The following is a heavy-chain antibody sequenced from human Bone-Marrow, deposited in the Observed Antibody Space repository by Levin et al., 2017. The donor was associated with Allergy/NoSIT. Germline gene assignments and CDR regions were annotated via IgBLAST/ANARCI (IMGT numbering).Heavy chain of an antibody. CDR3: ARTLGYCSGDGCYYYFDQ. Sequence: GSLRLSCAVSNSSISSDFHWGWIRQPPGKGLEWIGSIDQSGNTYYNPSLKSRVTISLDTSKNQFSLRLTSVTAADTAVYYCARTLGYCSGDGCYYYFDQWGQGTLVTVSS. D-gene: IGHD2-15*01. CDR1: NSSISSDFH. CDR2: IDQSGNT. V-gene: IGHV4-38-2*01. J-gene: IGHJ4*02.